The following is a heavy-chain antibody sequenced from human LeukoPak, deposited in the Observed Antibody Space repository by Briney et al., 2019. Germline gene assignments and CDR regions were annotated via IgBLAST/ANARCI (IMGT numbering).Heavy chain of an antibody. D-gene: IGHD3-10*01. CDR1: GYTFTGYY. V-gene: IGHV1-2*02. CDR3: ARGADRLLWFGEGGQYYFDY. Sequence: ASVKVSCKASGYTFTGYYMHWVRQAPGQGLEWMVWINPNSGGTNYAQKFQGRVTMTRDTSISTAYMELSRLRSDDTAVYYCARGADRLLWFGEGGQYYFDYWGQGTLVTVSS. J-gene: IGHJ4*02. CDR2: INPNSGGT.